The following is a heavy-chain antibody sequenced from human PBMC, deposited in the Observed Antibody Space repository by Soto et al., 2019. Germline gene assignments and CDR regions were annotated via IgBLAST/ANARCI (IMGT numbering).Heavy chain of an antibody. V-gene: IGHV3-15*01. Sequence: GGSLRLSCAASGFTFSNAWMSWVRQAPGKGLEWVGRIKSKTDGGTTDYAAPVKCRLTISRDDSKNTLHLQMNSLKTVDIAMYYCTTDAPSRYDFWSGYYTGVQGYYYYYMDVWGKGTTVTVSS. CDR2: IKSKTDGGTT. J-gene: IGHJ6*03. CDR3: TTDAPSRYDFWSGYYTGVQGYYYYYMDV. D-gene: IGHD3-3*01. CDR1: GFTFSNAW.